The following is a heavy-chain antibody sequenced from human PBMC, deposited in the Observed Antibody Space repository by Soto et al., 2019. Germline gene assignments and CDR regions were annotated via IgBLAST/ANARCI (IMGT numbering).Heavy chain of an antibody. D-gene: IGHD5-12*01. Sequence: SVKVSCKASGGTFSSYAISWVRQAPGQGLEWMGGIIPIFGTANYAQKFQGRVTITADESTSTAYMELSSLRSEDTAVYYCASSVATINVVAAKSSSYYYYYGMDVWGQGTTVTVSS. CDR2: IIPIFGTA. CDR3: ASSVATINVVAAKSSSYYYYYGMDV. J-gene: IGHJ6*02. V-gene: IGHV1-69*13. CDR1: GGTFSSYA.